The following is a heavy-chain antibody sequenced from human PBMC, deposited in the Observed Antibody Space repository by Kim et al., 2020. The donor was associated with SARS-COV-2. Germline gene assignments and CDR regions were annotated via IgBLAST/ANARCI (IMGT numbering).Heavy chain of an antibody. J-gene: IGHJ4*02. V-gene: IGHV3-7*01. CDR3: TRERVTEKSHFDY. CDR2: IKEDGTET. Sequence: GGSLRLSCAASGFTFSGFWMRWVRQAPGKGLEWVANIKEDGTETYYLDSVEGRFTISRDNAKNSLYLQMNSLRAEDTAVYYCTRERVTEKSHFDYWGQGTLVTVSS. D-gene: IGHD2-21*02. CDR1: GFTFSGFW.